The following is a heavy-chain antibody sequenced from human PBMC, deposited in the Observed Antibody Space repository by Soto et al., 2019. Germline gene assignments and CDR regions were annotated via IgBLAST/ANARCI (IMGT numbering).Heavy chain of an antibody. Sequence: EVQLVESGGGLVQPGGSLRLSCVGSGFTFSSHWMHWVRQTPGKVPVWVSRIRGDGSSTAYAESVRGRFAISRDNAKNTLYLQMNNLRAEDSALYFCASDIIALMGAIRWFDPCGLGTQVTVSS. J-gene: IGHJ5*02. CDR1: GFTFSSHW. CDR3: ASDIIALMGAIRWFDP. V-gene: IGHV3-74*01. D-gene: IGHD1-26*01. CDR2: IRGDGSST.